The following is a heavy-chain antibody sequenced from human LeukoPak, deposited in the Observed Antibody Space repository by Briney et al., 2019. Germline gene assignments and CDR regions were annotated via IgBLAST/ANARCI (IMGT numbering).Heavy chain of an antibody. Sequence: GRSLRLSCAASGFTFDDYGMSWVRQAPGKGLEWVSGINWNGGSTGYADSVKGRFTISRDNAKNTLYLQMNSLRAEDTAVYYCARGLRGYSYGDDAFDIWGQGTMVTVSS. D-gene: IGHD5-18*01. CDR3: ARGLRGYSYGDDAFDI. V-gene: IGHV3-20*04. CDR2: INWNGGST. J-gene: IGHJ3*02. CDR1: GFTFDDYG.